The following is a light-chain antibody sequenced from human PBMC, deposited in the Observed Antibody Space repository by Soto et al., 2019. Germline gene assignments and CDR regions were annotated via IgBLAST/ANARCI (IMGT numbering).Light chain of an antibody. Sequence: DIQMTQSPSSLSASVGDRVTITCRASKSITTYLNWYRQKPGKAAKLLIYAASSLQSGVPSGFSGSGSETAFTLSISSLQPEDFATYFCQQIYSAPLTFGRGTKVAIX. J-gene: IGKJ4*01. CDR1: KSITTY. CDR2: AAS. CDR3: QQIYSAPLT. V-gene: IGKV1-39*01.